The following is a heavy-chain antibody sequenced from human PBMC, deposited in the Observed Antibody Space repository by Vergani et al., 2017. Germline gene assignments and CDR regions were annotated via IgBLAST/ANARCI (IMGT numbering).Heavy chain of an antibody. CDR3: AKAGIAVAGTGYYYYMDV. CDR2: IDFKGNDA. V-gene: IGHV3-30*02. Sequence: HVQMVESGGGVVQPGGSLRLSCAASGFTFSSDGMQWVRQAPGKGLEWVALIDFKGNDAYYADSVKGRFTISRDNSKNTLYLQMNSLRAEDTAVYYCAKAGIAVAGTGYYYYMDVWGKXP. J-gene: IGHJ6*03. D-gene: IGHD6-19*01. CDR1: GFTFSSDG.